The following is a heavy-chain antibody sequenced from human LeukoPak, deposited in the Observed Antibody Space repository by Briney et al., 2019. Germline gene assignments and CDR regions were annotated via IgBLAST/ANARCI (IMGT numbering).Heavy chain of an antibody. CDR3: ARARDGGSTVTLYYFDY. V-gene: IGHV4-30-4*01. D-gene: IGHD4-17*01. CDR2: IYYSGST. CDR1: GGSISSGDYY. J-gene: IGHJ4*02. Sequence: SETLSLTCTVSGGSISSGDYYWSWIRQPPGKGLEWIGYIYYSGSTYYNPSLKSRVTISVDTSKNQFSLKLSSVTAADTAVYYCARARDGGSTVTLYYFDYWGQGTLVTVSS.